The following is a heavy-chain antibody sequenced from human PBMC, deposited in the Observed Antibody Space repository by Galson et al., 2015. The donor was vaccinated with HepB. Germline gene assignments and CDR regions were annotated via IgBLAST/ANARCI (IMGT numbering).Heavy chain of an antibody. CDR3: ARVSFGRSPSYYYYYYMDV. V-gene: IGHV3-48*01. J-gene: IGHJ6*03. CDR2: ISSSSSTI. CDR1: GFTFSSYS. D-gene: IGHD3/OR15-3a*01. Sequence: SLRLSCAASGFTFSSYSMNWVRQAPGKGLEWVSYISSSSSTIYYADSVKGRFTISRDNAKNSLYLQMNSLRAEDTAVYYCARVSFGRSPSYYYYYYMDVWGKGTTVTVSS.